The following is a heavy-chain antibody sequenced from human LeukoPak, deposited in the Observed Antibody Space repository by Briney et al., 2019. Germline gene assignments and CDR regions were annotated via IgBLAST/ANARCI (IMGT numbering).Heavy chain of an antibody. CDR3: VVVVEPTECYGFDG. Sequence: GGSLRLSCAASGFTFGNSWAHWVRQAPGKGLVWVSLINADGSTTPYADSVKGRFTISRDNARNMLALQMSSRTIKDTALFYCVVVVEPTECYGFDGLGQGTTITVPS. CDR2: INADGSTT. D-gene: IGHD2-21*01. CDR1: GFTFGNSW. J-gene: IGHJ3*01. V-gene: IGHV3-74*01.